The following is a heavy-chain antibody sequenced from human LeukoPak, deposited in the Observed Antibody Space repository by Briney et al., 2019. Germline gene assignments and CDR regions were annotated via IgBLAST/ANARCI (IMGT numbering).Heavy chain of an antibody. V-gene: IGHV4-59*01. Sequence: SETLSLTCTVSGGSISSYYWNWIRQPPGKGLEWIGYIYYSGSTNYDPSLKSRVTISVDTSKNQFSLTLSSVTAADTAVYYCARAGRTDGYKSYFDYWGQGTLVTVSS. CDR2: IYYSGST. J-gene: IGHJ4*02. CDR3: ARAGRTDGYKSYFDY. D-gene: IGHD5-24*01. CDR1: GGSISSYY.